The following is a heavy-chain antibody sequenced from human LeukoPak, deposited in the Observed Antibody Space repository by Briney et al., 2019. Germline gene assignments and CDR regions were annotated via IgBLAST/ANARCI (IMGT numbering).Heavy chain of an antibody. D-gene: IGHD3-22*01. CDR3: ARDRRHYSDSRDVLDI. CDR2: IKHDGSEK. Sequence: GGSLRLSCIASGFTLSDYWMTWVRQAPGKGLEWVANIKHDGSEKNYVDSVKGRFTISRDNAKNSLYLQMNSLRAEDTAVYYCARDRRHYSDSRDVLDIWGQGTMVTVSS. J-gene: IGHJ3*02. V-gene: IGHV3-7*01. CDR1: GFTLSDYW.